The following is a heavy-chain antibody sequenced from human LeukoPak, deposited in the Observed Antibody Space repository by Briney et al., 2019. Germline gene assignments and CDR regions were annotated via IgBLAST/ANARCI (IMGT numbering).Heavy chain of an antibody. CDR2: IYYSGNT. CDR1: GGSISSYY. V-gene: IGHV4-59*01. J-gene: IGHJ4*02. D-gene: IGHD4-17*01. CDR3: AVFSFYGDYVDY. Sequence: SETLSLTSTVSGGSISSYYWSWIRQPPGKGLEWIGYIYYSGNTNYNPSLKSRVTISVDTSKNQFSLKLSSVTAADTAVYYCAVFSFYGDYVDYWGQGTLVTVSS.